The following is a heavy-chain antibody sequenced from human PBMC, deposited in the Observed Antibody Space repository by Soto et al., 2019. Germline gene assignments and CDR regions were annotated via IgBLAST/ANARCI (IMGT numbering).Heavy chain of an antibody. CDR3: ARGRYGDY. CDR2: ISAHNGNT. CDR1: GYAFTTYG. J-gene: IGHJ4*02. Sequence: QVHLVQSGAEVKKPGASVKVSCKGSGYAFTTYGITWVRQAPGQGLEWMGWISAHNGNTNYAQKLQGRVTVNRDTPTSTAYMELRSLRSDDTAVYYCARGRYGDYWGQGALVTVSS. V-gene: IGHV1-18*01. D-gene: IGHD1-1*01.